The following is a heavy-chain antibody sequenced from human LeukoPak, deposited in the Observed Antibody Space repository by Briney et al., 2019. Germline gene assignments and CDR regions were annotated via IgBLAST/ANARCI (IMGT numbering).Heavy chain of an antibody. Sequence: SETLSLTCAVSGGSISSSNWWSWVRQPPGKGLEWIGEIYHSGSTNYNPSLKSRVTISVDTSKSQFSLKLSSVTAADTAVYYCARAREGSSSWYYYYMDVWGKGTTVTVSS. J-gene: IGHJ6*03. CDR1: GGSISSSNW. V-gene: IGHV4-4*02. CDR3: ARAREGSSSWYYYYMDV. CDR2: IYHSGST. D-gene: IGHD6-13*01.